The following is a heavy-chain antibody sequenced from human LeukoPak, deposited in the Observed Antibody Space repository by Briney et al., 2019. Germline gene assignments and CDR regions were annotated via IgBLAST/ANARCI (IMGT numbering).Heavy chain of an antibody. Sequence: SGGSLRLSCAASGFTFDDYAMHWVRQAPGKGLEWVSGISWNSGSIGYADSVKGRFTISRDNAKNSLYLQMNSLRAEDTALYYCAKDVRSPSAFDIWGQGIMVTVSS. CDR1: GFTFDDYA. CDR2: ISWNSGSI. J-gene: IGHJ3*02. V-gene: IGHV3-9*01. CDR3: AKDVRSPSAFDI.